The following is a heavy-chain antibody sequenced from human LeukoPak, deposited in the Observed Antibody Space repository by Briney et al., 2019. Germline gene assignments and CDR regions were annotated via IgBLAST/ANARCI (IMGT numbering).Heavy chain of an antibody. J-gene: IGHJ6*02. CDR3: ARQGLGVAGQPGGYYYYGMDV. CDR2: IYYSGST. D-gene: IGHD3-3*01. V-gene: IGHV4-59*08. Sequence: SETLSLTCTVSGGSISSYYWSWIRQPPGKGLEWIGYIYYSGSTNYNPSLKSRVTISVDTSKNQFSLKLSSVTAADTAVYYCARQGLGVAGQPGGYYYYGMDVWGQGTTVTVSS. CDR1: GGSISSYY.